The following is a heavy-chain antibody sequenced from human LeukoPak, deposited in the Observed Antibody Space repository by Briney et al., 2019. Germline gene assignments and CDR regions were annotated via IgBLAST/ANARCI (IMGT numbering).Heavy chain of an antibody. CDR2: VYYTGTT. CDR1: GGSVSGYY. Sequence: SETLSLTCTVSGGSVSGYYWSWIRQPPGKGLEWIGYVYYTGTTNYNPSLKSRVTISVDTSKNQFSLKLSSVTAADTAVYYCARGSYRYYYYGMDVWGQGTTVTVSS. J-gene: IGHJ6*02. CDR3: ARGSYRYYYYGMDV. V-gene: IGHV4-59*02. D-gene: IGHD3-16*02.